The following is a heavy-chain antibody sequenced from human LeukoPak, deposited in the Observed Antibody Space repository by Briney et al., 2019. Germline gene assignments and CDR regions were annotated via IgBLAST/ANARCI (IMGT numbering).Heavy chain of an antibody. D-gene: IGHD3-16*01. Sequence: PGRSLRPSCAATAFTFSNFAMHCVRQAPGKVLEWVAVVSSDGSYKYDAASVKGRFTSSRDNSKNTLYLQMNRLRAEDTAVYYCARAPAYGAAYYFDYWGQGTLVTVSS. CDR1: AFTFSNFA. CDR3: ARAPAYGAAYYFDY. J-gene: IGHJ4*02. V-gene: IGHV3-30*04. CDR2: VSSDGSYK.